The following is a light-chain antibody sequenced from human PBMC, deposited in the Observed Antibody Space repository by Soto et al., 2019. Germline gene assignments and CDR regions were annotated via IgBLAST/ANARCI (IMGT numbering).Light chain of an antibody. CDR2: DVD. CDR3: CSYAATNTFL. J-gene: IGLJ1*01. CDR1: SSDIGDYNY. Sequence: QSALTQPRSVSGSPGQSVTVSCSGTSSDIGDYNYVSWYQQHPGKAPQLIIYDVDERPSGVPDRFSGSKSGNTASLTISGLQADDEAVYYCCSYAATNTFLFGSGTQLTVL. V-gene: IGLV2-11*01.